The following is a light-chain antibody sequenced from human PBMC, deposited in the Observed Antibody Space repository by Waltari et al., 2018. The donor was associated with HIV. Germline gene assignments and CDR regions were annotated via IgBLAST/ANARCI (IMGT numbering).Light chain of an antibody. CDR3: QQYIGSPRT. CDR2: GAS. Sequence: EIALTQSPGTLSLSPGERATLSCRASQTIGTTYLGWYQQKPGQAPRLLIYGASNRATGIPDRFSGSGSGTDFTLTISSLEPEDCAVYYCQQYIGSPRTFGQGTKVEL. J-gene: IGKJ1*01. CDR1: QTIGTTY. V-gene: IGKV3-20*01.